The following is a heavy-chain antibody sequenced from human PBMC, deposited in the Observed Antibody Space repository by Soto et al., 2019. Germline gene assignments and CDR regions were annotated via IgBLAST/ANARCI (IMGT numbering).Heavy chain of an antibody. CDR2: MNPNSGNT. Sequence: SVKVSCKASGYTFTSYDINWVRQATGQGLEWMGWMNPNSGNTGYAQKFQGRVTMTRNTSISTAYMELSSLRSEDTAVYYCARVRYYDFWSGRTGALDIWGQGTMVTVSS. CDR1: GYTFTSYD. D-gene: IGHD3-3*01. V-gene: IGHV1-8*01. CDR3: ARVRYYDFWSGRTGALDI. J-gene: IGHJ3*02.